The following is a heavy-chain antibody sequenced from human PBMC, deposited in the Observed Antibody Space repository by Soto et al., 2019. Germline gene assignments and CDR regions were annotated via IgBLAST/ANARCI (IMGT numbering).Heavy chain of an antibody. J-gene: IGHJ4*01. CDR1: GFRFSDHY. Sequence: QVQLVESGGGLVKPGGSLRLSCAAAGFRFSDHYMTWIRQAPGKGLEWVSYISSGSSTIYYAHSVKGRFTISRDNAKNSLNLQMNSLRAEDTAVYYCATSSGALAASFPYYFDYWGHGTLLTVSS. CDR3: ATSSGALAASFPYYFDY. D-gene: IGHD6-19*01. V-gene: IGHV3-11*01. CDR2: ISSGSSTI.